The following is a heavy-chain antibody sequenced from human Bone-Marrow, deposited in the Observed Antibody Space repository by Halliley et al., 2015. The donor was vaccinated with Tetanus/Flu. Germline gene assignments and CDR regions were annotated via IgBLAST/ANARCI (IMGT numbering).Heavy chain of an antibody. CDR1: GFTLSTYD. Sequence: SLRLSCVASGFTLSTYDMHWFRQATGKGLEWVSGIEAAGDTYYPDSVKGRFTISREDAKDSFYLQMNSLRAADTAVYFCARGFNSGSYLWRGDPYFDYWGQGILVTVSS. J-gene: IGHJ4*02. D-gene: IGHD1-26*01. V-gene: IGHV3-13*01. CDR2: IEAAGDT. CDR3: ARGFNSGSYLWRGDPYFDY.